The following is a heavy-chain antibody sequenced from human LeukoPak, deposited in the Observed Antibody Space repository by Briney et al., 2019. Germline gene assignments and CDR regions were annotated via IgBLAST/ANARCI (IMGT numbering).Heavy chain of an antibody. J-gene: IGHJ4*02. Sequence: MTGGSLRLSCAASGFTFSSYSRNWVRQAPGKGLEWVSSISSSSSYIYYADSVKGRFTISRDNAKNSLYLQMNSLRAEDTAVYYCAREGGSGYYQGDYYFDYWGQGTLVTVSS. V-gene: IGHV3-21*01. CDR2: ISSSSSYI. D-gene: IGHD3-3*01. CDR3: AREGGSGYYQGDYYFDY. CDR1: GFTFSSYS.